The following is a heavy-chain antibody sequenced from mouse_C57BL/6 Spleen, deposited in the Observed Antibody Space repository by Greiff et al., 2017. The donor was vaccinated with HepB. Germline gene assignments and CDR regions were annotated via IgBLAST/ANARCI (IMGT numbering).Heavy chain of an antibody. CDR2: INPNNGGT. D-gene: IGHD2-4*01. CDR1: GYTFTDYN. Sequence: EVQLQQSGPELVKPGASVKMSCKASGYTFTDYNMHWVKQSHGKSLEWIGYINPNNGGTSYNQKFKGKATLTVNKSSSTAYMELRSLTSEDSAVYCCARDLYDYDSWFACWGQGTLVTVSA. J-gene: IGHJ3*01. CDR3: ARDLYDYDSWFAC. V-gene: IGHV1-22*01.